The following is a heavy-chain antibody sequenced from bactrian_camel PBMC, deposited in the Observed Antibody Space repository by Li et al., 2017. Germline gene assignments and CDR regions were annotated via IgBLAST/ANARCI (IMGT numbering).Heavy chain of an antibody. CDR2: IRTGTGNT. D-gene: IGHD1*01. J-gene: IGHJ4*01. Sequence: VQLVESGGGLVEAGGSLRLSCSTSGFIYSSHTIAWFRQPPGNEREGVAGIRTGTGNTYYADSVKGRFTISRDNARNTVYLELNSLKTEDMGIYYCASGSLGTLGFVYWGRGPRSPSP. CDR1: GFIYSSHT. V-gene: IGHV3S1*01.